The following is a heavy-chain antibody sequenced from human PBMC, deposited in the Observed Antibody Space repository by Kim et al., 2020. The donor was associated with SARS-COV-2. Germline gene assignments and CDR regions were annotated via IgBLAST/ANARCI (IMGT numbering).Heavy chain of an antibody. Sequence: GGSLRLSCSASGFTFSTYWMHWVRQAPGRGLIWVSQINSDESSTSYGDSVKGRFTISRDNAKNTLYLQMNSLRAEDTAVYYCVRDSIDAFDIWSQGTMVT. V-gene: IGHV3-74*01. J-gene: IGHJ3*02. CDR1: GFTFSTYW. CDR3: VRDSIDAFDI. CDR2: INSDESST.